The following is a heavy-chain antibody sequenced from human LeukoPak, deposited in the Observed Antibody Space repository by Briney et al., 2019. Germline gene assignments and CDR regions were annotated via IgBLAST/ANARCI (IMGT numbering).Heavy chain of an antibody. CDR1: GFTFDTST. Sequence: GGSLRLSCAASGFTFDTSTMNWVRQAPGKGLEWVSSISSTSSYIYYADSVRGRFTISRDNAKNSLYLQMNSLRAEDTAVYFCARGTYTTSPRNPKYYFDYWGQGTLVTVSS. J-gene: IGHJ4*02. CDR3: ARGTYTTSPRNPKYYFDY. D-gene: IGHD2/OR15-2a*01. CDR2: ISSTSSYI. V-gene: IGHV3-21*01.